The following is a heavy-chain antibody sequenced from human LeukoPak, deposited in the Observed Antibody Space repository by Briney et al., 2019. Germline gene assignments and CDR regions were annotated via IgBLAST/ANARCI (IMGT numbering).Heavy chain of an antibody. Sequence: ASVKVSCKASGYTFTGYYMHWVRQAPGQGLEGMGWINPNSGGTNYAQKFQGRVTMTRDTSISTAYMELSRLRSDDTAVYYCATSHSSSWPLDGMDVWGQGTTVTVSS. D-gene: IGHD6-13*01. J-gene: IGHJ6*02. CDR3: ATSHSSSWPLDGMDV. V-gene: IGHV1-2*02. CDR2: INPNSGGT. CDR1: GYTFTGYY.